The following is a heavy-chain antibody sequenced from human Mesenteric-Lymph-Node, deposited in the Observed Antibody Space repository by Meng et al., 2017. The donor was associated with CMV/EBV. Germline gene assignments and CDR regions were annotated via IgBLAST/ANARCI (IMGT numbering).Heavy chain of an antibody. D-gene: IGHD6-13*01. Sequence: SGGTFSSYTISWVRQAPGQGLEWMGRIIPILGIANYAQKFQGRVTITTDESTSTAYMELSSLRSEDTAVYYCATSHHSSWYEVVFDYWGQGTLVTVSS. CDR2: IIPILGIA. CDR3: ATSHHSSWYEVVFDY. J-gene: IGHJ4*02. CDR1: GGTFSSYT. V-gene: IGHV1-69*02.